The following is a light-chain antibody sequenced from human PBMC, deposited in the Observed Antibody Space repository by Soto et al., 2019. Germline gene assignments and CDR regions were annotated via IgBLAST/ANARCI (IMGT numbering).Light chain of an antibody. CDR1: SSDVGGYNY. CDR2: EVS. Sequence: QSALTQPASVSGSPGQSITISCTGTSSDVGGYNYVSWYQQHPGKAPKLMIYEVSKRPSGVPDRFSGSKSGNTASLTVSGLQADDEADYYCNSYAGSNNCVFGGGTKLTVL. V-gene: IGLV2-8*01. CDR3: NSYAGSNNCV. J-gene: IGLJ3*02.